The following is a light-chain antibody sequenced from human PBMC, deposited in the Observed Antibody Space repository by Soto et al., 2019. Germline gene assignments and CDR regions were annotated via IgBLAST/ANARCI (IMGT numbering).Light chain of an antibody. CDR3: AAWDDSIRGPV. Sequence: QLVLTQPPSASGTPGQRVTISCSGSSSNIGTNYVYWYQQLPGTAPKLLIYSNNQRPSGVPDRFSGSKSGTSASLAISGLRSEDEADYYCAAWDDSIRGPVLGGGTKLTV. J-gene: IGLJ2*01. CDR1: SSNIGTNY. V-gene: IGLV1-47*02. CDR2: SNN.